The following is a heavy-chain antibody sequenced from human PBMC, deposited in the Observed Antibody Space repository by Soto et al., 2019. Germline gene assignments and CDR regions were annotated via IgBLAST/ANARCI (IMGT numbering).Heavy chain of an antibody. V-gene: IGHV4-4*07. CDR3: ARVGTMVRRVHTIPYYFED. CDR2: IYTSGST. D-gene: IGHD3-10*01. Sequence: PSETLSLTCTVSGGSISSYYWSWIRQPAGKGLEWIGRIYTSGSTNYNPSLKSRVTMSVDTSKNQFSLKLSSVTAADTAVYYCARVGTMVRRVHTIPYYFEDWGQGSLVNVPS. J-gene: IGHJ4*02. CDR1: GGSISSYY.